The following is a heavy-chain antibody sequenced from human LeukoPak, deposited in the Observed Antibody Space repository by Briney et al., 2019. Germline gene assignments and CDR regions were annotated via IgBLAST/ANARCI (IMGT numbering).Heavy chain of an antibody. CDR1: SGSISSSNYY. J-gene: IGHJ4*02. Sequence: MTSETLSLTCTVSSGSISSSNYYWGWIRQPPGKGLEWIASIYYSGTTYYNPSLRSRVTMSVDTSNNQFSLKLSSVTAADTAVYYCARLRLMILGAARVFEYWGQGTPVTVSS. D-gene: IGHD3/OR15-3a*01. CDR3: ARLRLMILGAARVFEY. CDR2: IYYSGTT. V-gene: IGHV4-39*01.